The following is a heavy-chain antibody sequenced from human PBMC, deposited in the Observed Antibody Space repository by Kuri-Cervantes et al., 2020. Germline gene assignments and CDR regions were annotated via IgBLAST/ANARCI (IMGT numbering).Heavy chain of an antibody. Sequence: GGSLRLSCAASGFTFSSYSMNWVRQAPGKGLEWVSAISGSGGSTYYADSVKGRFTISRDNSKNSLYLQMNSLRAEDTALYYCAKDTVAAAGRGGIFDYWGQGTLVTVSS. CDR1: GFTFSSYS. CDR2: ISGSGGST. D-gene: IGHD6-13*01. J-gene: IGHJ4*02. V-gene: IGHV3-23*01. CDR3: AKDTVAAAGRGGIFDY.